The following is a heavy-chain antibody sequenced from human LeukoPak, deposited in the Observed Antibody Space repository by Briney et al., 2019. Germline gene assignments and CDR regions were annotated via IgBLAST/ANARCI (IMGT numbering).Heavy chain of an antibody. V-gene: IGHV4-34*01. CDR3: ARGKWALRFEY. CDR1: GGSFSGYY. CDR2: INHSGST. J-gene: IGHJ4*02. Sequence: SETLSLTCAVYGGSFSGYYWSWIRQPPGKGLEWIGEINHSGSTNYNPSLKSRVTISVDTSKNQSSLKLSSVTAADTAVYYCARGKWALRFEYWGQGTPVTVSS. D-gene: IGHD1-26*01.